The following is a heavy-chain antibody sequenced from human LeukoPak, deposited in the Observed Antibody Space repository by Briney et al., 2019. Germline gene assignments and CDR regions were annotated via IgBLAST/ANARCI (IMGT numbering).Heavy chain of an antibody. CDR2: LRHYGINK. CDR1: RFPFSFHG. CDR3: AKGSGYEAQYYYYFMDV. Sequence: GGPLRLSCAASRFPFSFHGVLWAADAPGEGVEWVAFLRHYGINKYYVDSVKGRLTISSDKYKIKLYLQLNSLRAQDRGVLYCAKGSGYEAQYYYYFMDVWGKGTTV. V-gene: IGHV3-30*02. J-gene: IGHJ6*03. D-gene: IGHD5-12*01.